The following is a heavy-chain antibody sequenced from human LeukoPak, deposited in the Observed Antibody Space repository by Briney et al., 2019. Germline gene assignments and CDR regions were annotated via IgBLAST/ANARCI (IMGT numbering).Heavy chain of an antibody. V-gene: IGHV3-48*03. CDR2: ISSSGSTI. Sequence: GGSLRLSCAASGFTFSSYEMNWVRQAPGKGLEWVSYISSSGSTIYYADSVKGRFTISRNNAKNSLYLQMNSLRAEDTAVYYCARDTDDSSGWLFGLYYYYYMDVWGKGTTVTISS. J-gene: IGHJ6*03. D-gene: IGHD6-19*01. CDR3: ARDTDDSSGWLFGLYYYYYMDV. CDR1: GFTFSSYE.